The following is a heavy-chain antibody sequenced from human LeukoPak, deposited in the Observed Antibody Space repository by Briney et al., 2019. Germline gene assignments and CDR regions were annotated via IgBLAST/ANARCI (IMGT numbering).Heavy chain of an antibody. CDR1: GFTFSSYS. V-gene: IGHV3-23*01. D-gene: IGHD3-10*01. Sequence: GGSLRLSCSASGFTFSSYSMNWVRQAPGKGLEWVSGISFIISTWSADSVKGRFTISRDNSKNTVYLQMNSLRDDDTAVYYCAKVALYYYGSGSYYNVWGQGTLVTVSS. J-gene: IGHJ4*02. CDR2: ISFIIST. CDR3: AKVALYYYGSGSYYNV.